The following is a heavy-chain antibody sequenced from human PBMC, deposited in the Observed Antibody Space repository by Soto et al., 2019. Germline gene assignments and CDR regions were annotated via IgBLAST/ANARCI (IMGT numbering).Heavy chain of an antibody. CDR2: IKQDGSEK. J-gene: IGHJ6*03. V-gene: IGHV3-7*01. D-gene: IGHD3-16*02. CDR1: GFTFSSYW. CDR3: ARDLLYDYFWGSYRRGGYMDV. Sequence: EVQLVESGGGLVQPGGSLRLSCAASGFTFSSYWMSWVRQAPGKGLEWVANIKQDGSEKYYVDSVKGRFTISRDNAKNSLYLQMNSLRAEDTAVYYCARDLLYDYFWGSYRRGGYMDVWGKGTTVTVSS.